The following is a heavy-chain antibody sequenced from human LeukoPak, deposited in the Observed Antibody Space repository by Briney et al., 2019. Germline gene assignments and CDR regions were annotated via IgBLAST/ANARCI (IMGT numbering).Heavy chain of an antibody. CDR3: ARDSHYGDYAPPLFDY. CDR1: GGTFSSYA. Sequence: SVKVSCKASGGTFSSYAISLVRQAPGQGLEWMGRIIPIFGTANYAQKFQGRVTITTDESTSTAYMELSSLRSEDTAVYYCARDSHYGDYAPPLFDYWGQGTLVTVSS. D-gene: IGHD4-17*01. V-gene: IGHV1-69*05. CDR2: IIPIFGTA. J-gene: IGHJ4*02.